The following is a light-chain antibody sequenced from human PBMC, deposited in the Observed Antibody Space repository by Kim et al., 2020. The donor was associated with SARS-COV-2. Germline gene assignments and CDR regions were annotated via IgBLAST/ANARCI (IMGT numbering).Light chain of an antibody. CDR1: QSVSTN. J-gene: IGKJ1*01. CDR2: GAS. V-gene: IGKV3-15*01. Sequence: VSPGESATLSGRASQSVSTNLVWYQQKPGQAPRVLIYGASTRATGIPARFSGSGSGTEFTLTISSLQSEDFAVYYCQQYNNWPPWTFGQGTKVEI. CDR3: QQYNNWPPWT.